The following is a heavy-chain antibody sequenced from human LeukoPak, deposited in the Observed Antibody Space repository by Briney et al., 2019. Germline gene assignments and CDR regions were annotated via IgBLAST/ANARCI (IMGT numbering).Heavy chain of an antibody. Sequence: PGGSLRLSCAASGFTFSSYWMHWVRQAPGKGLVWVSRINSDGSSTSYADSVKGRFTISRDNAKNTLYLQMNSLRAEDTAVYYCARRSIVVVPAASPYYYYYMDVWGKGTTVTISS. V-gene: IGHV3-74*01. D-gene: IGHD2-2*01. CDR1: GFTFSSYW. J-gene: IGHJ6*03. CDR2: INSDGSST. CDR3: ARRSIVVVPAASPYYYYYMDV.